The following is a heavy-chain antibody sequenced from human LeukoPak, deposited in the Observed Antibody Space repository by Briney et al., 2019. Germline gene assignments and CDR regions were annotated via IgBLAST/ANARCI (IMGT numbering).Heavy chain of an antibody. V-gene: IGHV3-23*01. CDR1: GFTFGSYG. Sequence: GGSLRLSCAASGFTFGSYGMSWVRQAPGKGLEWVSFITPNAVRTSYADSVEGRFTISRDNPRNTLYMQMNSLRDEDTALYYCVIMHGYYDGSGYWVQWGQGTLVTVSS. CDR2: ITPNAVRT. J-gene: IGHJ1*01. D-gene: IGHD3-22*01. CDR3: VIMHGYYDGSGYWVQ.